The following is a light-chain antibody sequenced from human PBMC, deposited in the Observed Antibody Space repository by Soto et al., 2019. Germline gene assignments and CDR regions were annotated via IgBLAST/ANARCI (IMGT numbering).Light chain of an antibody. Sequence: DIQMTQSPSTLSASVGDRVTITCRASQSVSRSLAWYQQKPGKAPKVLIYAASSLQSGVPSRFSGSGSGTDFTLTISSLQPDDFATYYCHHYNNYSGTFGQGTHVEVK. CDR1: QSVSRS. CDR2: AAS. CDR3: HHYNNYSGT. J-gene: IGKJ1*01. V-gene: IGKV1-5*01.